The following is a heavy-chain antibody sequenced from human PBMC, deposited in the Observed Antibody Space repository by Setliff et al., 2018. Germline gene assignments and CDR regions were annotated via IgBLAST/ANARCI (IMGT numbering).Heavy chain of an antibody. CDR1: GFTFSSYW. J-gene: IGHJ4*02. CDR3: AREGNLDY. D-gene: IGHD6-13*01. V-gene: IGHV3-7*03. CDR2: IKKQDGSEK. Sequence: PGGSLRLSCAASGFTFSSYWMSWVRQAPGKGLEWVANIKKQDGSEKYYVDSVKGRFTISRDNAKNSLYLQMNSLRAEDTAVYYCAREGNLDYWGQGTLVTVS.